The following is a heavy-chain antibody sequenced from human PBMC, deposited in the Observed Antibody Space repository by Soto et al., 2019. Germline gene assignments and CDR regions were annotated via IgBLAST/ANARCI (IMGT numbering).Heavy chain of an antibody. Sequence: SETLSLTCTVSGGSISSGGYYWSWIRQHPGKGLEWIGYIYYSGSTYYNPSLKSRVTISVDTSKNQFSLKLSSVTAADTAVYYCAGDRSTKTLHPEHYFDYWGQGTLVTVS. CDR2: IYYSGST. V-gene: IGHV4-31*03. D-gene: IGHD4-4*01. J-gene: IGHJ4*02. CDR3: AGDRSTKTLHPEHYFDY. CDR1: GGSISSGGYY.